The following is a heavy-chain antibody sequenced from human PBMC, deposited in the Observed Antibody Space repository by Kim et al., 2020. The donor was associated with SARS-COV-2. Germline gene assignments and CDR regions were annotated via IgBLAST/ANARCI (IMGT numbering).Heavy chain of an antibody. Sequence: SDTRYRPSFQGQVTISADKSISTAYLQWSSLKASDTAMYYCARHGDGRGDYWGQGTLVTVSS. CDR2: SDT. D-gene: IGHD3-10*01. J-gene: IGHJ4*02. CDR3: ARHGDGRGDY. V-gene: IGHV5-51*01.